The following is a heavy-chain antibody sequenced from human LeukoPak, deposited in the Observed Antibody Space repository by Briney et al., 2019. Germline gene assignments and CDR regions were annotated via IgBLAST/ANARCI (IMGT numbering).Heavy chain of an antibody. CDR3: ASIEVLRYFDWLPWFDP. CDR2: IGGSGDSGDGT. V-gene: IGHV3-23*01. Sequence: GGSLRLSCAASGFTFSTYDMSWVRQAPGKGLEWVSGIGGSGDSGDGTFYADSVKGRFTISRDNSKNTLYLQMNSLRAEDTAVYYCASIEVLRYFDWLPWFDPWGQGTLVTVSS. J-gene: IGHJ5*02. D-gene: IGHD3-9*01. CDR1: GFTFSTYD.